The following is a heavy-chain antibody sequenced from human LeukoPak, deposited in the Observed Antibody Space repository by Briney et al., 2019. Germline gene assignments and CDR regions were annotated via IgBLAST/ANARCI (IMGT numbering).Heavy chain of an antibody. V-gene: IGHV4-39*01. CDR3: ARLVDYYDSSGYLGNWFDP. J-gene: IGHJ5*02. Sequence: SETLSLTCTVSGGSISSSSYYWGWIRHPPGKGLEWIGSIYYSGSTYYNPSLKSRVTISVDTSKNQFSLKLSSVTAADTAVYYCARLVDYYDSSGYLGNWFDPWGQGTLVTVSS. D-gene: IGHD3-22*01. CDR2: IYYSGST. CDR1: GGSISSSSYY.